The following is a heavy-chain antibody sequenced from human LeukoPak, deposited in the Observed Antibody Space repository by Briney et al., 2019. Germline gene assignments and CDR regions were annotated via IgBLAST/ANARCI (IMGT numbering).Heavy chain of an antibody. Sequence: ASVTVSCKASGYTFTSYGISWVRQAPGQGLEWMGWISAYNGNTNYAQKLQGRGTMTTDTSTSTDYMELRSLRSDDTAVYYCARVGWPNWGWFDYWGQGTLVTVSS. D-gene: IGHD3-16*01. J-gene: IGHJ4*02. CDR2: ISAYNGNT. V-gene: IGHV1-18*01. CDR3: ARVGWPNWGWFDY. CDR1: GYTFTSYG.